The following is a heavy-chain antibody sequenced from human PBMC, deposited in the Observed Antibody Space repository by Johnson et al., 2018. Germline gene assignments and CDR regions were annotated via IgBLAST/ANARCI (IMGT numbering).Heavy chain of an antibody. V-gene: IGHV3-30*18. CDR2: IAYDGSNK. D-gene: IGHD3-10*01. CDR3: AKDGKGVGSGAYYYYMDV. Sequence: VQLVESGGGVVQPGRSLRLSCAASGFTFSSYGMHWVRQAPGKGLEWVAVIAYDGSNKYYADSVKGRFTISRDNSKNTLYLQMNSLRAEETAVYYCAKDGKGVGSGAYYYYMDVWGKGTTVTVSS. CDR1: GFTFSSYG. J-gene: IGHJ6*03.